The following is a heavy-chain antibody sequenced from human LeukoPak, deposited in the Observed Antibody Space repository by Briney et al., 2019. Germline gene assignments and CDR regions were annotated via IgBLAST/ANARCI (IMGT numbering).Heavy chain of an antibody. CDR1: GFTFTNYA. CDR2: ISYDGPNK. CDR3: AWRDGYNFETNAFDI. D-gene: IGHD5-24*01. V-gene: IGHV3-30*03. J-gene: IGHJ3*02. Sequence: GGSLRLSCAASGFTFTNYAMHWVRQAPGKGLEWVAVISYDGPNKYYADSVKGRFTISRDNSKNTLFLQMNSLRSEDTAVYYCAWRDGYNFETNAFDIWGQGTMVTVSS.